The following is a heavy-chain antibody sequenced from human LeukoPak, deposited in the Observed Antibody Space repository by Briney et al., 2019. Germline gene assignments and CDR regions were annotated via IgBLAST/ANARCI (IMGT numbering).Heavy chain of an antibody. V-gene: IGHV4-39*01. CDR3: ARHLNSGGNSPLVY. Sequence: PSETLSLTCTVSGDSITSTPYYWGWSRQSRGKGLEWSGIIYYSGSTYYNPSLKSRVTMSVHTSKHPFSLTLNSVTAADTAVYFCARHLNSGGNSPLVYWGQGTLVTVSS. J-gene: IGHJ4*02. D-gene: IGHD4-23*01. CDR1: GDSITSTPYY. CDR2: IYYSGST.